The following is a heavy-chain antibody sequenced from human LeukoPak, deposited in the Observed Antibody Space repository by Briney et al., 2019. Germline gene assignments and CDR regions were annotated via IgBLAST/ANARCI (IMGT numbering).Heavy chain of an antibody. D-gene: IGHD6-25*01. CDR3: ARGRVAASY. CDR2: IREDGRTT. J-gene: IGHJ4*02. Sequence: GGSLRLSCTASGFTFDDYAMHWVRQAPGKGLEWVSLIREDGRTTYYVDSVKGRFAISRDNSKKSLYLQINSLRTEDTALYYCARGRVAASYWGQGTLVTVSS. CDR1: GFTFDDYA. V-gene: IGHV3-43*02.